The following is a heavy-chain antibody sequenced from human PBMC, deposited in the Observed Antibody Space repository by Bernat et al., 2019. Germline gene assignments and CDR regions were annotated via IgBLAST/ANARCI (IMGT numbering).Heavy chain of an antibody. CDR3: ARGGTYYYDSSGYYTHYFDY. V-gene: IGHV4-59*01. Sequence: QVQLQESGPGLVKPSETLSLTCTVSGGSISSYYWSWIRQPPGKGLEWIGYIYYSGSTNYNPSLKSRVTISVDTSKNQFSLKLSSVTAADTAVYYCARGGTYYYDSSGYYTHYFDYWGQGTLVTVSS. J-gene: IGHJ4*02. CDR1: GGSISSYY. D-gene: IGHD3-22*01. CDR2: IYYSGST.